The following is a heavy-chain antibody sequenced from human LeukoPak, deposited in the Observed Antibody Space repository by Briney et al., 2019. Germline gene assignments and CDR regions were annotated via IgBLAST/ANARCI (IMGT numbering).Heavy chain of an antibody. CDR1: GYTFTSYA. J-gene: IGHJ6*02. D-gene: IGHD3-9*01. CDR2: INVGNGDT. CDR3: ARDVYHFDWSDYYYGMDG. Sequence: ASVKVSCKASGYTFTSYAIHWVRQAPGQRLEWMGWINVGNGDTTYSQRLQDRLTITRDTSASTVYMELSSLRSEDTAVYYCARDVYHFDWSDYYYGMDGWGQGTTVTVSS. V-gene: IGHV1-3*01.